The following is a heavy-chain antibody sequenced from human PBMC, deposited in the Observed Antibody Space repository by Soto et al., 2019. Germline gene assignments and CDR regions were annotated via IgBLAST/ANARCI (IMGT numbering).Heavy chain of an antibody. J-gene: IGHJ6*02. CDR3: AGTSGSGILVGYYGMDV. Sequence: ASVKVSCKASGYTFTSYYMHWVRQAPGQGLEWMGIINPSGGSTSYAQTFQGRVTMTRDTSTSTVYMELRGLRSEDTAVYYCAGTSGSGILVGYYGMDVWGQGTTVTVSS. D-gene: IGHD3-10*01. CDR2: INPSGGST. V-gene: IGHV1-46*01. CDR1: GYTFTSYY.